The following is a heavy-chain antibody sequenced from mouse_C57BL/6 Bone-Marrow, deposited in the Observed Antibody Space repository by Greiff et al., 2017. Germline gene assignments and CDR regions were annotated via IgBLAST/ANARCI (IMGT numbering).Heavy chain of an antibody. CDR1: GFSLSTSGMG. V-gene: IGHV8-12*01. J-gene: IGHJ2*01. CDR3: ARRARGNGYYYFDY. Sequence: QVTLKVSCPGILQSSQTLSLTCSFSGFSLSTSGMGVSWIRQPSGKGLEWLAHIYWDDDKRYNPSLKSRLTISKDTSRNQVFLKITSVDTADTATYYCARRARGNGYYYFDYWGQGTTLTVSS. CDR2: IYWDDDK. D-gene: IGHD2-3*01.